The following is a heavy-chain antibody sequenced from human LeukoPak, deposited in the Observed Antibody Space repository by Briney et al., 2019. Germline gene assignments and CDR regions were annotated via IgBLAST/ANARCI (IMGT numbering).Heavy chain of an antibody. CDR2: IYYSGST. J-gene: IGHJ6*03. Sequence: SETLSLTCTVSGGSISSSSYYWGWIRQPPGKGLEWIGSIYYSGSTYYNPSLKSRVTISVDTSKNQFSLKLSSVTAADTAVYYCARGLPYCSSTSCYPYYYYYYMDVWGKGTTVTVSS. CDR1: GGSISSSSYY. V-gene: IGHV4-39*07. CDR3: ARGLPYCSSTSCYPYYYYYYMDV. D-gene: IGHD2-2*01.